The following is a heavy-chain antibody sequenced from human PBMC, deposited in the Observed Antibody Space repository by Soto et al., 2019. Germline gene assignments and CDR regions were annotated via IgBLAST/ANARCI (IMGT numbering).Heavy chain of an antibody. V-gene: IGHV3-30*18. CDR1: GFTFSSYG. CDR3: AKDPRIDRPSRPRKYNWFDP. CDR2: ISYDGSNK. Sequence: PGGSLRLSCAASGFTFSSYGMHWVRQAPGKGLEWVAVISYDGSNKYYADSVKGRFTISRDNSKNTLYLQMNSLRAEDTAVCYCAKDPRIDRPSRPRKYNWFDPWGQGTLVTVSS. D-gene: IGHD3-22*01. J-gene: IGHJ5*02.